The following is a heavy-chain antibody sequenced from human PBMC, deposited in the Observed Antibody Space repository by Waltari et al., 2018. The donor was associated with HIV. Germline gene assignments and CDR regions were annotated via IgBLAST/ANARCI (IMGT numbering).Heavy chain of an antibody. J-gene: IGHJ4*02. CDR3: ARDYRGEMATVYVFG. V-gene: IGHV3-21*01. CDR2: ISSSSDYI. CDR1: GFTFSNYA. Sequence: EVQLVESGGGLVKPGGSLRLSCAASGFTFSNYAMNWVRQATGRGLVWVSSISSSSDYIYYADSVRVRFTFSRDNANNSLYLQMHSLRAEDTCLYYCARDYRGEMATVYVFGWGQGTLVTVSS. D-gene: IGHD3-10*01.